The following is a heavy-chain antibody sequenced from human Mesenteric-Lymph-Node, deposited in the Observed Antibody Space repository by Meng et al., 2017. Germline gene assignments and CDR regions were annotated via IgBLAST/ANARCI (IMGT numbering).Heavy chain of an antibody. CDR1: GFTVTNSA. CDR3: ARDGLLGARWWFKVDLDAFDI. CDR2: FSGSGDYR. J-gene: IGHJ3*02. Sequence: GESLKISCAASGFTVTNSAMSWVRQAPGKGLEWVSGFSGSGDYRHYADSVKGRFTISRDIAKNALYLEMNYLRAEDTAVYYCARDGLLGARWWFKVDLDAFDIWGQGTMVTVS. V-gene: IGHV3-23*01. D-gene: IGHD2-15*01.